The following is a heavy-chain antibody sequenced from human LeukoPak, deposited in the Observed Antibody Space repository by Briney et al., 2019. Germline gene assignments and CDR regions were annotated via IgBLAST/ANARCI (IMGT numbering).Heavy chain of an antibody. J-gene: IGHJ4*02. Sequence: PSETLSLTCSVSCGSIISYGYYWTWIRQYPGKGPAWIGNIFYNGTTYYNPSFKGRVTVSGDTSKKQFSLNLNSLTAADTAVYYCARDRMDTALAFFFDYWGEGTLVTASS. D-gene: IGHD5-18*01. CDR3: ARDRMDTALAFFFDY. V-gene: IGHV4-31*03. CDR2: IFYNGTT. CDR1: CGSIISYGYY.